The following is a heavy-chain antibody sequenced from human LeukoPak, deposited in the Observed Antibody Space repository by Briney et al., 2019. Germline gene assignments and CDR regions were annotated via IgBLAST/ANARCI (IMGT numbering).Heavy chain of an antibody. Sequence: GGSLRLSCAGSGFTFSGYWMNWVRQIPGKGLEWVAIIKQDGSEQFYVDSVKGRFTISRDNAKSSLYLQMNSLRAEDTAIYYCTRDQNFYGSGRGFDPWGQGTLVTVSS. CDR3: TRDQNFYGSGRGFDP. D-gene: IGHD3-10*01. V-gene: IGHV3-7*01. J-gene: IGHJ5*02. CDR2: IKQDGSEQ. CDR1: GFTFSGYW.